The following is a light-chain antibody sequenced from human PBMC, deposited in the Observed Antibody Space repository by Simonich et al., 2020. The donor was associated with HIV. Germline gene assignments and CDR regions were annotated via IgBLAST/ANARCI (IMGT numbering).Light chain of an antibody. Sequence: QSVLTQAPSASGTPGQRVTLSCSGSSSNIGSNTVNWYQQLPGTAPKLLIYGNNPRPSGVPDRFSGSKSGTSASLAISGLQSEDEADYYCAAWDDSLNGWVFGGGTKVTVL. CDR1: SSNIGSNT. J-gene: IGLJ2*01. CDR3: AAWDDSLNGWV. CDR2: GNN. V-gene: IGLV1-44*01.